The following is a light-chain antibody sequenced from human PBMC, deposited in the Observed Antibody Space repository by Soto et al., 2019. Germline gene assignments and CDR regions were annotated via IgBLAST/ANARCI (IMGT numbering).Light chain of an antibody. CDR1: QSVSSN. Sequence: EIVMTQSPATLSVSPGERATLSCRASQSVSSNYLAWYQQKPGQAPRLLIYGVSTRATGIPGRFSGSGSGTEFTLTISSLQSEDFAVYYCQQHSKWPITFGQGTRLEIK. V-gene: IGKV3-15*01. CDR2: GVS. J-gene: IGKJ5*01. CDR3: QQHSKWPIT.